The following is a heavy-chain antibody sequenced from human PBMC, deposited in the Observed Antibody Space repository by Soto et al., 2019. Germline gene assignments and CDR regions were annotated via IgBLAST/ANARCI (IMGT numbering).Heavy chain of an antibody. CDR1: GYSFTSYW. CDR3: ARPRCSGGSCIYGLDV. V-gene: IGHV5-51*01. D-gene: IGHD2-15*01. CDR2: IYPVDSDT. J-gene: IGHJ6*02. Sequence: PGESLKISCKGSGYSFTSYWIGWVRQMPGKGLEWMGIIYPVDSDTRYSPSFQGQVTISADKSISTAYLQWSILKASDTAMYYCARPRCSGGSCIYGLDVWGQGTTVTVSS.